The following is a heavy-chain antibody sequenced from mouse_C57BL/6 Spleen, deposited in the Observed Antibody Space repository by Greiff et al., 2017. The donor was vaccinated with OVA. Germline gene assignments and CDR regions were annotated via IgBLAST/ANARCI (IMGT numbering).Heavy chain of an antibody. CDR1: GYTFTGYW. Sequence: QVQLKESGAELMKPGASVKLSCKATGYTFTGYWIEWVKQRPGHGLEWIGEILPGSGSTNYNEKFKGKATFTADTSSNTAYMQLSSLTTEDSAIYYCASKGLYYDYDAFAYWGQGTLVTVSA. CDR3: ASKGLYYDYDAFAY. J-gene: IGHJ3*01. V-gene: IGHV1-9*01. CDR2: ILPGSGST. D-gene: IGHD2-4*01.